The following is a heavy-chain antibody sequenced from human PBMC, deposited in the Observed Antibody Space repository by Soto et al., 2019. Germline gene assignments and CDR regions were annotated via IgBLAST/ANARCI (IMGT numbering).Heavy chain of an antibody. V-gene: IGHV4-34*01. D-gene: IGHD6-13*01. Sequence: SETLSLTCAVYGGSFSGYYWSWIRQPPGKGLEWIGEINHSGSTNYNPSLKSRVTISVDTSKNQFSLKLSSVTAADAAVYYCARDLAPWIAAAGTEGWFDPWGQGTLVTVSS. CDR2: INHSGST. CDR3: ARDLAPWIAAAGTEGWFDP. CDR1: GGSFSGYY. J-gene: IGHJ5*02.